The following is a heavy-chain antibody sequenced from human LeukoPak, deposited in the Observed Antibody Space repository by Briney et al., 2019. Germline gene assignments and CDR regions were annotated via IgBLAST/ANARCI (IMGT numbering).Heavy chain of an antibody. V-gene: IGHV4-34*01. CDR3: AKNGQSGFSFDP. CDR1: GGSFNGYY. CDR2: GNHNGGT. Sequence: SETLSLTCAVSGGSFNGYYWSWIRQPPGKGLEWIGEGNHNGGTKYNPSLKSRVTISADSSKNQFSLKLSSVTAADTAVYYCAKNGQSGFSFDPWGQGTLVTVSS. J-gene: IGHJ5*02. D-gene: IGHD1-26*01.